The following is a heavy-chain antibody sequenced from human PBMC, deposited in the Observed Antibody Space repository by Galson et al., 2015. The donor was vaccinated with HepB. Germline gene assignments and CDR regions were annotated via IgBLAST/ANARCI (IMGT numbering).Heavy chain of an antibody. CDR3: VTRNCISTSCHGY. D-gene: IGHD2-2*01. Sequence: SLRLSCAASGFTFSNAWMTWVRQAPGKGLEWVGRIKSKNDGGTTDYAAPVKGRFTISRDDSKGTLYLQMNSLKTEDTAVYFCVTRNCISTSCHGYWGQGTLVTVS. J-gene: IGHJ4*02. CDR2: IKSKNDGGTT. V-gene: IGHV3-15*01. CDR1: GFTFSNAW.